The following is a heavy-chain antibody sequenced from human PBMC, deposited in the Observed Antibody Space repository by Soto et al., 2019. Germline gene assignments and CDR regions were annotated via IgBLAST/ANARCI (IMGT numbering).Heavy chain of an antibody. CDR1: GGSFSGYY. CDR2: INHSGST. Sequence: QVQLQQWGAGLLKPSETLSLTCAVYGGSFSGYYWSWIRQPPGKGLEWIGEINHSGSTNYNPSLKSRVTIPVDPSKNQFSLKLSSVTAADSAVYYCARWKGVSIWGQGTMVTVSS. J-gene: IGHJ3*02. CDR3: ARWKGVSI. V-gene: IGHV4-34*01. D-gene: IGHD1-1*01.